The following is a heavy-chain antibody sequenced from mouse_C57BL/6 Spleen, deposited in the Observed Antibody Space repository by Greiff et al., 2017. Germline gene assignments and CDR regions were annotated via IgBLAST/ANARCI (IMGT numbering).Heavy chain of an antibody. Sequence: QVQLQQPGAELVMPGASVKLSCKASGYTFTSYWMHWVKQRPGQGLEWIGEIDPSASYTNYNQKFKGKSTLTVDKSSSTAYMQLSSLTSEDSAVYYGARRGIYYDYEYYAMDYWGQGTSVTVSS. J-gene: IGHJ4*01. CDR1: GYTFTSYW. CDR2: IDPSASYT. CDR3: ARRGIYYDYEYYAMDY. V-gene: IGHV1-69*01. D-gene: IGHD2-4*01.